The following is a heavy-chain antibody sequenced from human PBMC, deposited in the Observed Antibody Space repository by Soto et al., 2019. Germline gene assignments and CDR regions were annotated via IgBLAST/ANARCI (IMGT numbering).Heavy chain of an antibody. Sequence: EVQLLESGGGLAQPGGSLTLSCAASGFTFSSDAMSWVRQAPGKGLEWVSAISGSGGSTHYADSVKGRFTVSRDNSKNTLYLQMNSLRAEDTAVYYCAKVGGEQLGHYYYYGMDVWGQGTTVTVSS. J-gene: IGHJ6*02. CDR2: ISGSGGST. CDR1: GFTFSSDA. V-gene: IGHV3-23*01. CDR3: AKVGGEQLGHYYYYGMDV. D-gene: IGHD6-6*01.